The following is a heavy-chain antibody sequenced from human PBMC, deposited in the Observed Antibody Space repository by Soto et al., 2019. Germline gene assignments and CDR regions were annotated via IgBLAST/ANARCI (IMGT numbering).Heavy chain of an antibody. CDR1: GFTFSSYS. V-gene: IGHV3-48*02. Sequence: PGGSLRLSCAASGFTFSSYSMNWVRQAPGKGLEWVSYISSSSSTIYYADSVKGRFTISRDNAKNSLYLQMNSLRDEDTAVYYCARGGTPPREVAYYYYGMDVWGQGTTVTVSS. CDR2: ISSSSSTI. J-gene: IGHJ6*02. CDR3: ARGGTPPREVAYYYYGMDV. D-gene: IGHD1-26*01.